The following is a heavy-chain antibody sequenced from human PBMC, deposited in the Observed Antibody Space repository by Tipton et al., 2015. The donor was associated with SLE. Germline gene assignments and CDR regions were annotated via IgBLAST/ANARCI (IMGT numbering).Heavy chain of an antibody. V-gene: IGHV3-48*03. CDR2: ISGSGSTI. D-gene: IGHD2-2*01. J-gene: IGHJ6*02. Sequence: SLRLSCTASGFTFSSYEMNWVRQAPGKGPQWIAYISGSGSTIYYADSVKGRFTISRDNSQNTLYLRMNSLRAEDTAVYYCAKDGGVVVPSEPSYYYGLDAWGQGTTVTVSS. CDR3: AKDGGVVVPSEPSYYYGLDA. CDR1: GFTFSSYE.